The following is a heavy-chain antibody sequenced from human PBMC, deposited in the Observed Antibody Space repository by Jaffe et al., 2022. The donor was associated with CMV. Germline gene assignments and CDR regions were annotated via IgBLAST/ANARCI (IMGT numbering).Heavy chain of an antibody. V-gene: IGHV3-21*06. J-gene: IGHJ4*02. D-gene: IGHD3-9*01. CDR2: ISSSSRYF. Sequence: EVWLEESGGGLVKPGGSLKISCEASGFTFSSYTMNWVRQTPGKGLEWVASISSSSRYFYYSDSVKGRFTVSRDNARNSLDLQMNSLGADDTGVYYCARSYTYYDILGTYFDSWGQGTQVTVSS. CDR3: ARSYTYYDILGTYFDS. CDR1: GFTFSSYT.